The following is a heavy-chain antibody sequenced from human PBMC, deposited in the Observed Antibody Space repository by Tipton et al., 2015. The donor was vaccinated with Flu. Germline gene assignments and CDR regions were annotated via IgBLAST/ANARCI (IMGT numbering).Heavy chain of an antibody. CDR2: IYYTGTT. V-gene: IGHV4-59*01. D-gene: IGHD6-6*01. J-gene: IGHJ4*02. CDR3: ARERGQLAPFEY. Sequence: TLSLTCIVSGDSIGSYYWSWIRQPPGKGLEWIGYIYYTGTTKYNPSLNSRVTISVDTSKNQFSLKLSSVTAADTAVYYCARERGQLAPFEYWGQGTLVPVSS. CDR1: GDSIGSYY.